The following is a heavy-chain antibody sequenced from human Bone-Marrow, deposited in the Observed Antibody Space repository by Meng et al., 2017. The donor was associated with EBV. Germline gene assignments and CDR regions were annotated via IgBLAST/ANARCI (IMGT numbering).Heavy chain of an antibody. CDR2: LIPMSGAP. J-gene: IGHJ4*02. CDR1: GGTFSSDA. Sequence: QVQLVQSGAEVKKPGSSVKGACKTSGGTFSSDAISWVRQAPGQGLVWLGGLIPMSGAPYYAQNFQGRVTITADESTSTHYMELSNLRSEDTAMYYCASESGRGFTPNYWGQGTLVTVSS. V-gene: IGHV1-69*01. CDR3: ASESGRGFTPNY. D-gene: IGHD3-10*01.